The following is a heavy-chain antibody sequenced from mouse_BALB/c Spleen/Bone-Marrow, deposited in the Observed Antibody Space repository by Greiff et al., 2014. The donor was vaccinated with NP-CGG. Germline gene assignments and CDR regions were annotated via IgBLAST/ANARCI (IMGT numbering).Heavy chain of an antibody. CDR1: GYTFSSYW. Sequence: QVQLKESGAELMKPGTSVKISCKATGYTFSSYWIEWVKQRPGLGLEWIGEILPGSAITNYNEKFKGKATFTADTSSNTAYIQLSSLTSEDSAVYYCARRYFYSMDYWGQGTSVTVSS. CDR2: ILPGSAIT. J-gene: IGHJ4*01. D-gene: IGHD2-14*01. V-gene: IGHV1-9*01. CDR3: ARRYFYSMDY.